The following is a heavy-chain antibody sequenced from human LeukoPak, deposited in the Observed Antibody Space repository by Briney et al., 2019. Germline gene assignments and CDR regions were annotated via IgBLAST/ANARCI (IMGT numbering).Heavy chain of an antibody. Sequence: VASVKVSCKASGYTFTGYYMHWVRQAPGQGLEWMGWINPNSGGTNYAQKFQGRVTMTRDTSISTAYMELSRLRSDDTAVYYCARDSPSGAGGSYSVYWYYGMDVWGQGTTVTVSS. J-gene: IGHJ6*02. D-gene: IGHD1-26*01. CDR2: INPNSGGT. V-gene: IGHV1-2*02. CDR3: ARDSPSGAGGSYSVYWYYGMDV. CDR1: GYTFTGYY.